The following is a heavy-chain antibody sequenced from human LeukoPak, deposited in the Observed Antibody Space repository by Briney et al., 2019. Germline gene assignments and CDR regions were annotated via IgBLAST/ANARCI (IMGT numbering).Heavy chain of an antibody. CDR1: GVSISSDSYY. D-gene: IGHD4-17*01. CDR2: IYTSGST. V-gene: IGHV4-61*02. Sequence: SETLSLTCTVSGVSISSDSYYWRWLRQPAGKGLEWVGRIYTSGSTSYNPSLKSRVTISVDTSKDQFSLKLSSVTAADTAVYYCARTGTTVTNWFDPWGQGTLVTVSS. J-gene: IGHJ5*02. CDR3: ARTGTTVTNWFDP.